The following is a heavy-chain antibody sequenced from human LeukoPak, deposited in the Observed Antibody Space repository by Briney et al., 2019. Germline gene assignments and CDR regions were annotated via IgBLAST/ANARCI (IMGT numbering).Heavy chain of an antibody. CDR2: IYTSGST. D-gene: IGHD5-18*01. V-gene: IGHV4-4*07. J-gene: IGHJ4*02. CDR1: GGSISSYY. Sequence: PSETLSLTCTVSGGSISSYYWSWIRQPAGKGLKWTGRIYTSGSTNYNPSLKSRDTMSVDTPKNQFSLKLSSVTAADTAVYYCARWIQLWYAFDYWGQGTLVTVSS. CDR3: ARWIQLWYAFDY.